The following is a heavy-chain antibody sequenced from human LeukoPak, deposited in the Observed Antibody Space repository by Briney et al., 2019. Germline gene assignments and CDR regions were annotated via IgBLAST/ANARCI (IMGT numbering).Heavy chain of an antibody. CDR2: IYHSGST. V-gene: IGHV4-4*02. CDR1: GGSISSSNW. CDR3: AREGRYYDSSGYYPHYYYMDV. D-gene: IGHD3-22*01. J-gene: IGHJ6*03. Sequence: SETLSLTCAVSGGSISSSNWWSWVRQPPGKGLEWIGEIYHSGSTNYNPSLKSRVTISVDKSKNQFSLKLSSVTAADTAVYYCAREGRYYDSSGYYPHYYYMDVWGKGTTVTVSS.